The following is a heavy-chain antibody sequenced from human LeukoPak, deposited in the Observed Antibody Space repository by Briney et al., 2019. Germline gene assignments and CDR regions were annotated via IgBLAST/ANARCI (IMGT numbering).Heavy chain of an antibody. D-gene: IGHD4-23*01. Sequence: GESLKISCKGSGYSFTTHWIGWVRQMPGKDLEWMGIISPSDSDTRYSPSFQGQVTISADKSISTAYLQWSSLKASDTALYYCARQNGGLDYWGQGTLVTVSS. CDR3: ARQNGGLDY. J-gene: IGHJ4*02. CDR2: ISPSDSDT. CDR1: GYSFTTHW. V-gene: IGHV5-51*01.